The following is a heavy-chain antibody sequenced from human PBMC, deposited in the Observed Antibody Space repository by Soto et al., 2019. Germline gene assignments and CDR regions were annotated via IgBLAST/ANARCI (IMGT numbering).Heavy chain of an antibody. CDR3: ARGGGTVLAPLP. CDR2: INPNSGAT. J-gene: IGHJ5*02. D-gene: IGHD3-10*01. Sequence: GASVKLSRKTSGYTFTGYFVHWGRQAPGQGLEWMAYINPNSGATKYAQKFQGRVTLTRDTSINTAYMEMSMLTSNDTAVYYCARGGGTVLAPLPWGQGTLVTVSS. CDR1: GYTFTGYF. V-gene: IGHV1-2*02.